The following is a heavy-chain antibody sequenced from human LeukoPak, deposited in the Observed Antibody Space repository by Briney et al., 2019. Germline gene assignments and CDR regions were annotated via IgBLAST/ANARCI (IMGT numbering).Heavy chain of an antibody. Sequence: SETLSHTCTVSGGSISSSSYYWGWIRQPPGKGLEWIGSIYYSGSTYYNPSLKSRVTISVDTSKNQFSLKLSSVTAADTAVYYCARATGPSPQGAWGQGTLVTVSS. CDR2: IYYSGST. J-gene: IGHJ5*02. CDR1: GGSISSSSYY. CDR3: ARATGPSPQGA. V-gene: IGHV4-39*07. D-gene: IGHD4-11*01.